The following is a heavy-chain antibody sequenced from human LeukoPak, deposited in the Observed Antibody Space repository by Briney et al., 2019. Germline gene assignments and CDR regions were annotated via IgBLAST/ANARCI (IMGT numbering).Heavy chain of an antibody. CDR1: GYTFTSYD. CDR3: ARGPPDYDYVWGSPYYFDY. J-gene: IGHJ4*02. D-gene: IGHD3-16*01. CDR2: MNPNSGNT. Sequence: GASVKVSCKASGYTFTSYDINWVRQATGQGLEWMGWMNPNSGNTGYAQKFQGRVTMTRNTSISTAYMELSSLRSEDTAVYYCARGPPDYDYVWGSPYYFDYWGQGTLVTVSS. V-gene: IGHV1-8*01.